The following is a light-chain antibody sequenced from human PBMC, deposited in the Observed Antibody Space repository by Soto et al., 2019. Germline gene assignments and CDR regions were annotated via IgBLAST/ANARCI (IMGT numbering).Light chain of an antibody. Sequence: ETMMTQSPDTLSVSLGERATLSCRASQSLRSSLAWYQQKPGQAPRLLIYDASTRATGIPARFSGSGSGTDFTLTISGLQSEDFAVYYCQHYGSSPRFGQGTKVEIK. CDR1: QSLRSS. V-gene: IGKV3-15*01. CDR3: QHYGSSPR. J-gene: IGKJ1*01. CDR2: DAS.